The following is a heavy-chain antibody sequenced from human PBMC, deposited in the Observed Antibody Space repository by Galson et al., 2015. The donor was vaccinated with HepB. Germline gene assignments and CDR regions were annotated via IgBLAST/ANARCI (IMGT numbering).Heavy chain of an antibody. V-gene: IGHV1-46*01. CDR1: GYTFTSYY. J-gene: IGHJ3*02. CDR3: ARVSGDYDFWSQAFDI. CDR2: INPSGGST. D-gene: IGHD3-3*01. Sequence: SVKVSCKASGYTFTSYYMHWVRQAPGQGLEWMGIINPSGGSTSYAQKFQGRVTMTRDTSTSTVYMELSSLRSEDTAVYYCARVSGDYDFWSQAFDIWGQGTMVTVSS.